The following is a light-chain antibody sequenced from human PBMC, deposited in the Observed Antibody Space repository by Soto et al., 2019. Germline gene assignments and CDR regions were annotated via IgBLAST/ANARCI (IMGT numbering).Light chain of an antibody. CDR2: DVS. CDR3: ISYTGSSTLV. Sequence: QSVLTQPASVSGSPGQSITISCTGTSSDVGGYNYVSWYQQHPGKAPKLMIYDVSNRPSGVSNRFSGSKSGNTASLTISGLQAEDEADYYCISYTGSSTLVFGTGT. J-gene: IGLJ1*01. V-gene: IGLV2-14*01. CDR1: SSDVGGYNY.